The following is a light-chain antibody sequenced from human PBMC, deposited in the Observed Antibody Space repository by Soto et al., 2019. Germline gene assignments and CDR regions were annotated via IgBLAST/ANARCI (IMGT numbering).Light chain of an antibody. CDR2: GAS. J-gene: IGKJ4*01. V-gene: IGKV3-20*01. CDR1: QSVSTSY. Sequence: EIALTQSPGTLSLPPGERATLSCRASQSVSTSYLAWYQQKPGQAPRLLIYGASSRAPGIPDTFSGSGPGKDFTLTISRLEPEDFAVYYCQQYGSSPPALTFGGGTKVEIK. CDR3: QQYGSSPPALT.